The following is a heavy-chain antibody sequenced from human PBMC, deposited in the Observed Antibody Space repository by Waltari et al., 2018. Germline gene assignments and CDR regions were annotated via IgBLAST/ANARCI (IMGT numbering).Heavy chain of an antibody. Sequence: QLQLQESGPGLVKPSETLSLTCTVSGGSISSSSYYWGWIRQPPGRGLEWIGSNEYSRSTYYKPSLRSRVTISVDTSKNQFSLKLSSVTAADTAVYYCARDGQYSSSWYTRWWFDPWGQGTLVTVSS. D-gene: IGHD6-13*01. J-gene: IGHJ5*02. CDR2: NEYSRST. CDR3: ARDGQYSSSWYTRWWFDP. V-gene: IGHV4-39*07. CDR1: GGSISSSSYY.